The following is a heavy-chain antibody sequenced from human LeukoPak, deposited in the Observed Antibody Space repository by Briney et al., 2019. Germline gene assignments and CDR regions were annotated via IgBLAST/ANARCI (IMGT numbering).Heavy chain of an antibody. CDR3: ARDRGGYGSGRTYYYYMDV. D-gene: IGHD3-10*01. Sequence: ASVKVSCKASGYTFTSYYTHWVRQAPGQGLEWMGIINPSGGSTSYAQKFQGRVTMTRDTSTSTVYMELSSLRSEDTAVYYCARDRGGYGSGRTYYYYMDVWGKGTTVTISS. V-gene: IGHV1-46*01. CDR1: GYTFTSYY. CDR2: INPSGGST. J-gene: IGHJ6*03.